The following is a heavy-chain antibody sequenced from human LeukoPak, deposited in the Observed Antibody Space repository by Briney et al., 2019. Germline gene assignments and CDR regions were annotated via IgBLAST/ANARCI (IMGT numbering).Heavy chain of an antibody. V-gene: IGHV1-2*02. D-gene: IGHD2-8*01. Sequence: GASVKVSCKASGYTFTRYYIHWVRQAPGQGLEWRGWGNPNSGGTNYAQKFQGRVTMTRDTSISTAYMELTRLTSADTAIYYCARGSSSSYALDHWGQGTLVTVSS. CDR1: GYTFTRYY. CDR3: ARGSSSSYALDH. J-gene: IGHJ4*02. CDR2: GNPNSGGT.